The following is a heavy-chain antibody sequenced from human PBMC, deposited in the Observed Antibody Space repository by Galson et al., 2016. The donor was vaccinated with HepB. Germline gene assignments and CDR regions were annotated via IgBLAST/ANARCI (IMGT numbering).Heavy chain of an antibody. J-gene: IGHJ3*01. CDR3: AGSGYENAFDY. CDR2: IWYDGSKQ. V-gene: IGHV3-33*03. CDR1: GLNFSSYA. Sequence: SLRLSCAASGLNFSSYAMHWVRQAPGKGLEWVALIWYDGSKQYYADSVKGRFTISRDNSRNTLYLQMGTLRAEDTAVFFCAGSGYENAFDYWGRGTRVTVSA. D-gene: IGHD3-3*01.